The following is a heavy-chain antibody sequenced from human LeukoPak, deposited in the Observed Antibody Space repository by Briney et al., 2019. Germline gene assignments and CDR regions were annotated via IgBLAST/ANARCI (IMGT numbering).Heavy chain of an antibody. J-gene: IGHJ4*02. D-gene: IGHD1-26*01. CDR3: ARHLWELWGRYFDY. V-gene: IGHV4-38-2*02. CDR2: IYHSGST. CDR1: GYSISSGYY. Sequence: SETLSLTCTVSGYSISSGYYWGWIRQPPGKGLEWIGSIYHSGSTYYNPSLKSRVTISVDTSKNQFSLKLSSVTAADTAVYYCARHLWELWGRYFDYWGQGTLVTVSS.